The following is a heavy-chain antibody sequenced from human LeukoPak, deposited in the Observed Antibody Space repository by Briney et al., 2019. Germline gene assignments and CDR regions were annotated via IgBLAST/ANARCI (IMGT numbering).Heavy chain of an antibody. Sequence: SSETLSLTCAVYVGSFTDYHWTWLRQPPGKGLEWIEEINHSGSTRYSPSLKSRVTISVDTPKNQFSLKLSSVTAADTAVYYCARATEGYSSSVVYMDVWGKGTTVTVSS. V-gene: IGHV4-34*01. CDR1: VGSFTDYH. D-gene: IGHD6-6*01. CDR3: ARATEGYSSSVVYMDV. J-gene: IGHJ6*03. CDR2: INHSGST.